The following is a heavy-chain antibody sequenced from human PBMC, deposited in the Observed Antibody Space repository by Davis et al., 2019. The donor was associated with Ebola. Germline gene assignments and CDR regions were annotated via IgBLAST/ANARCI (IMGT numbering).Heavy chain of an antibody. CDR3: ATTATLTTFDY. D-gene: IGHD1-1*01. CDR1: GYTFTGYY. V-gene: IGHV1-18*04. CDR2: INPHNGNT. Sequence: AASVKVSCKASGYTFTGYYMHWVRQAPGQGLEWMGWINPHNGNTNYAQNVQGRVTMTTDTSTSTAYMELRSLKSDDTAVYYCATTATLTTFDYWGQGTLVTVSS. J-gene: IGHJ4*02.